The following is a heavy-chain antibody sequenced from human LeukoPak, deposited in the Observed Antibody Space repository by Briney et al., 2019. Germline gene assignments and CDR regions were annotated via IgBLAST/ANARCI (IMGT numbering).Heavy chain of an antibody. D-gene: IGHD3-3*01. Sequence: GGSLRLSCAASGFTFSSYAMHWVRQAPGKGLEWVAVISYDGSNKYYADSVKGRFTISRDNSKNTLYLQMNSLRAEDTAVYYCARGAVYYDFWSGQNYNYWGQGTLVTVSS. CDR3: ARGAVYYDFWSGQNYNY. J-gene: IGHJ4*02. CDR1: GFTFSSYA. V-gene: IGHV3-30*04. CDR2: ISYDGSNK.